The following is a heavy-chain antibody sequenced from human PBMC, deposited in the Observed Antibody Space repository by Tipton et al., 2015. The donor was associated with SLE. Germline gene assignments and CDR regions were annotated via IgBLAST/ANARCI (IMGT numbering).Heavy chain of an antibody. CDR3: ARETMGASMGHDY. CDR1: GFSFSTYT. CDR2: INSHNSYI. D-gene: IGHD1-26*01. V-gene: IGHV3-21*03. J-gene: IGHJ4*02. Sequence: SLRLSCAASGFSFSTYTMNWVRQSPEKGLEWVSSINSHNSYIYYSNSVRGRFTISRDNARGSLYLQMNSLRAEDTGMYYCARETMGASMGHDYWGQGTLVTVSS.